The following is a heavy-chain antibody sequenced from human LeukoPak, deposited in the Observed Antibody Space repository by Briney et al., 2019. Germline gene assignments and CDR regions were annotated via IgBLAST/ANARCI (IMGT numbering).Heavy chain of an antibody. CDR3: ARQEMATMHFDY. V-gene: IGHV1-2*02. CDR2: INPNSGGT. Sequence: ASVKVSCKASGYTFTGYYIHWVRQAPGQGLEWMGWINPNSGGTSYAQKFQGRVTMTRDMSTSTVYMELSSLRSEDTAVYYCARQEMATMHFDYWGQGTLVTVSS. CDR1: GYTFTGYY. J-gene: IGHJ4*02. D-gene: IGHD5-24*01.